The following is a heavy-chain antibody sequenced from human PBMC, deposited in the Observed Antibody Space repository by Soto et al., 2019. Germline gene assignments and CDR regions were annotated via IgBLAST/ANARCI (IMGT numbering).Heavy chain of an antibody. CDR3: ARGCRSLDAFDI. D-gene: IGHD1-26*01. CDR1: GGSFSGYY. J-gene: IGHJ3*02. CDR2: INHSGST. V-gene: IGHV4-34*01. Sequence: QVQLQQWGAGLLKPSETLSLTCAVYGGSFSGYYWSWIRQPPGKGLEWIGEINHSGSTNYNPSLKSRVTISVDTSKNQFSLKLSSVTAADTAVYYCARGCRSLDAFDIWGQGTMVTVSS.